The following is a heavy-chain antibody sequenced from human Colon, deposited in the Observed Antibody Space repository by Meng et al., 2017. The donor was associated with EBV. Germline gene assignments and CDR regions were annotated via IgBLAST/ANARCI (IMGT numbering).Heavy chain of an antibody. V-gene: IGHV4-61*01. Sequence: VQLRESGPGLVEPSETLSLTCSVSGGSVSSETYYWNWIRQPPGKALEWIGYVSYSGGTNYNPSLKNRVTISVDTSKNQVSLRLSSVTAADTAVFYCARAVGPDCSSTSCPFDYWGQGTLVTVSS. J-gene: IGHJ4*02. CDR2: VSYSGGT. CDR1: GGSVSSETYY. CDR3: ARAVGPDCSSTSCPFDY. D-gene: IGHD2-2*01.